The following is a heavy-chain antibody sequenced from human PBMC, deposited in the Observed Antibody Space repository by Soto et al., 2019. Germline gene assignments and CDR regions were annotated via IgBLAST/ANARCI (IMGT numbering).Heavy chain of an antibody. CDR2: ISYDGSNK. J-gene: IGHJ4*02. CDR3: AKDEKPAVAGPYYFDY. D-gene: IGHD6-19*01. Sequence: QVQLVESGGGVVQPGRSLRLSCAASGFTFSSYGMHWVRQAPGKGLEWVAVISYDGSNKYYADSVKGRFTISRDNSKNTLYLQMNSLRAEDTAVYYCAKDEKPAVAGPYYFDYWGQGTLVTVSS. CDR1: GFTFSSYG. V-gene: IGHV3-30*18.